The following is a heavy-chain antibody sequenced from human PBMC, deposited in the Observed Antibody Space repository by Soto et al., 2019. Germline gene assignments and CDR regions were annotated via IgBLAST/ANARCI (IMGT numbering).Heavy chain of an antibody. CDR2: INSDGSST. CDR3: ARERLSFTYGSGSYSPHLDY. Sequence: GGSMRQSRAASGFTFSSYWMHWVRQAPGKGLVWVSRINSDGSSTSYADSVKGRFTISRDNAKNTLYLQMNSLRAEDTAVYYCARERLSFTYGSGSYSPHLDYLGKGTLVTVSS. V-gene: IGHV3-74*01. D-gene: IGHD3-10*01. J-gene: IGHJ4*02. CDR1: GFTFSSYW.